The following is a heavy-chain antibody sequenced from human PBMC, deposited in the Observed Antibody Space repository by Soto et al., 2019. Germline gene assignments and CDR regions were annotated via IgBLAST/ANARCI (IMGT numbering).Heavy chain of an antibody. Sequence: ASVKVSCKASGYTFTSYYMHWVRQAPGQGLEWMGIINPSGGSTSYAQKFQGRVTMTRDTSASTVYMELSSLRSEDTAVYYCARVRYYDSSGYSAFDIWGQGTMVTVSS. CDR1: GYTFTSYY. CDR2: INPSGGST. CDR3: ARVRYYDSSGYSAFDI. J-gene: IGHJ3*02. V-gene: IGHV1-46*01. D-gene: IGHD3-22*01.